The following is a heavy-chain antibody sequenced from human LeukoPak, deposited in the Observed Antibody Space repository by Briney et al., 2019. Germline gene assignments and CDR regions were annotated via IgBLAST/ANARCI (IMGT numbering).Heavy chain of an antibody. CDR3: ARQGGGYSFDY. J-gene: IGHJ4*02. CDR2: IYYSGST. Sequence: PSETLSLTCTVSGGSISSFYWSWIRQPPGKGLEWIGYIYYSGSTNYNPSLKSRVTISVDTSKNQFSLNLSSVTAADTAVYYCARQGGGYSFDYWGQGALVTVSS. V-gene: IGHV4-59*08. CDR1: GGSISSFY. D-gene: IGHD2-21*01.